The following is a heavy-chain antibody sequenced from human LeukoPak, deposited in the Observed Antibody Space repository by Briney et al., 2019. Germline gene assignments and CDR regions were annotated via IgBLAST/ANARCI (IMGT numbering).Heavy chain of an antibody. J-gene: IGHJ4*02. CDR3: ARDILPLYSGYDRTLPDY. V-gene: IGHV1-18*01. CDR1: GYTFTSYD. Sequence: GASVKVSCKASGYTFTSYDINWVRQAPGQGLEWMGWISAYNGNTNYAQKLQGRVTMTRDTSTSTVYMELSSLRSEDTAVYYCARDILPLYSGYDRTLPDYWGRGTLVTVSS. D-gene: IGHD5-12*01. CDR2: ISAYNGNT.